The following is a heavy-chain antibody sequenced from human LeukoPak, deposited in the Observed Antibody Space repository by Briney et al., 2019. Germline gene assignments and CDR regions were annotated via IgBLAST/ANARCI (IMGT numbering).Heavy chain of an antibody. V-gene: IGHV3-48*01. J-gene: IGHJ5*02. CDR1: GFTFSSYN. Sequence: PGGSLRLSCAASGFTFSSYNMNWVRQAPGKGLEWVSYISSTSSTIYYTDSLKGRFTISRDNAKNSLYLQMNSLRVEDTAVYYCARVVSSWQRNWFDPWGQGTLVTVSS. D-gene: IGHD6-13*01. CDR2: ISSTSSTI. CDR3: ARVVSSWQRNWFDP.